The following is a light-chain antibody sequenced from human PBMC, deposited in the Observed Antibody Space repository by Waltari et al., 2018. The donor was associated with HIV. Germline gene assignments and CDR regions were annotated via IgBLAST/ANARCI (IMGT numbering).Light chain of an antibody. J-gene: IGLJ1*01. V-gene: IGLV1-44*01. CDR1: SSNIRSNT. CDR2: SNS. Sequence: QSVLTQPPSASGTPGQRVTISCSGSSSNIRSNTVNWYQRLPGTAPKLLIYSNSQRPSGVPDRFSGSKSGTSASLDISGLESEDEADYYCAAWDDRLRGNVFGTGTKVTVL. CDR3: AAWDDRLRGNV.